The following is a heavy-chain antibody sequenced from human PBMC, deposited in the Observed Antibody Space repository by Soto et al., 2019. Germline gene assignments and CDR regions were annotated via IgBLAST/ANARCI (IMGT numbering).Heavy chain of an antibody. CDR2: FYYTGST. CDR1: GGSVSSGNYY. V-gene: IGHV4-61*01. CDR3: ARGINYYDSSGDSWFDP. D-gene: IGHD3-22*01. Sequence: SETLSLTCAVSGGSVSSGNYYWSWIRQPPGKGLEWIGYFYYTGSTNCNPSLKSRVTISIDASKNQFSLRLSSVTAADTAVYYCARGINYYDSSGDSWFDPWGQGTLVTVSS. J-gene: IGHJ5*02.